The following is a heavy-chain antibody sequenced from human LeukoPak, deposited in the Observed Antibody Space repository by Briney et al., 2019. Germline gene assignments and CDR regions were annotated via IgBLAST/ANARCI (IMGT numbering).Heavy chain of an antibody. Sequence: GASVKVSCKASGGTFSSYAISWVRQAPGQGLEWMGRIIPILGIANYAQKFQGRVTITADKSTSTAYMELSSLRSEDTAVYYCADDSGSYYSLNYWGQGTLVTVSS. CDR3: ADDSGSYYSLNY. CDR2: IIPILGIA. D-gene: IGHD1-26*01. J-gene: IGHJ4*02. CDR1: GGTFSSYA. V-gene: IGHV1-69*04.